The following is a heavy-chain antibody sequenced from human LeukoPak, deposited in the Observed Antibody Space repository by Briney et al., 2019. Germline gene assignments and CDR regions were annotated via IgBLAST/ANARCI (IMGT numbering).Heavy chain of an antibody. CDR3: ARDYGDYGHYYYYGMDV. CDR2: IYYSGST. CDR1: GGSISSYY. Sequence: SETLSLTCTVSGGSISSYYWSWIRQPPGKGLEWIGYIYYSGSTNYNPSLKSRVTISVDTSKNQFSLKLSSVTAADTAVYCCARDYGDYGHYYYYGMDVWGQGTTVTVSS. J-gene: IGHJ6*02. V-gene: IGHV4-59*01. D-gene: IGHD4-17*01.